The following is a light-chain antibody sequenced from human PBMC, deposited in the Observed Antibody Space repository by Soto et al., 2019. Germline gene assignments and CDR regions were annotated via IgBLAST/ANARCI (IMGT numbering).Light chain of an antibody. CDR1: QGISSW. J-gene: IGKJ4*01. V-gene: IGKV1-12*01. CDR3: QKANSFPLT. Sequence: DIQMTQTPSSLCALVGVKVTITCRASQGISSWLAWYQQKPGKAPKLLIYAASSLQSGVPSRFSGSGSGTDFTLTISSLQPEEFATYYCQKANSFPLTVGGGNKVDIK. CDR2: AAS.